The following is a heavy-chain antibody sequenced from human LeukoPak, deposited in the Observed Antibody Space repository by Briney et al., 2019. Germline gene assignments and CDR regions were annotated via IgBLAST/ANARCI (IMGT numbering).Heavy chain of an antibody. D-gene: IGHD1-14*01. V-gene: IGHV3-21*01. CDR2: IGSTGTDR. CDR1: GFSFSSSG. Sequence: GGSLRFSCAASGFSFSSSGINWVRQAPGKGLEWVSSIGSTGTDRYYADSVKGRFTISRDNAKNSLYLQMNSLRAEDTAVYYCATETIGRHYDYWGQGTLLTVSS. J-gene: IGHJ4*02. CDR3: ATETIGRHYDY.